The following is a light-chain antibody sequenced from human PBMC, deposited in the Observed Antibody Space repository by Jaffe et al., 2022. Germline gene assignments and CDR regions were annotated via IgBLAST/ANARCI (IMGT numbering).Light chain of an antibody. Sequence: QSVLTQTPSASGTPGQTVTISCSGSSSNIGGNTVTWYQQLPGTAPKLLIYSNDQRPSGVPDRFSGSKSGTSASLAISGLQSEDEADYYCSAWDSLNGRVVFGAGTKLTVL. CDR1: SSNIGGNT. CDR2: SND. J-gene: IGLJ2*01. V-gene: IGLV1-44*01. CDR3: SAWDSLNGRVV.